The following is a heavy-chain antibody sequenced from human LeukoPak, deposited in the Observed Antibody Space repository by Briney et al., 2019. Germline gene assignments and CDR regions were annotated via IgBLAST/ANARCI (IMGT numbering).Heavy chain of an antibody. CDR1: GFTFSNYA. V-gene: IGHV3-23*01. CDR3: AKRIAATSFDY. D-gene: IGHD6-13*01. J-gene: IGHJ4*02. CDR2: ISGNGGST. Sequence: GGSLRLSCAASGFTFSNYAMSWVRQAPGKGLEWVSTISGNGGSTYYADSVKGRFTISRDNSKNTVYLQMSSLRAEDTAVYYCAKRIAATSFDYWGQGTLVNVSS.